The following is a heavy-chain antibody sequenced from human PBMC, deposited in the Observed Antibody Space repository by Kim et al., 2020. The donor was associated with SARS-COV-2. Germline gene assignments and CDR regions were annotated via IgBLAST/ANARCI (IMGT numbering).Heavy chain of an antibody. CDR1: RFTFNNYW. Sequence: GGSLRLSCAVSRFTFNNYWINWVRHAPGKGLVWVSRISSDGSITNYADSVKGRFTMSRDNAANTLYLQMYSLRAEETAVYYCARGFFRDCFDVWGQGTTVTVSS. CDR2: ISSDGSIT. CDR3: ARGFFRDCFDV. J-gene: IGHJ6*02. D-gene: IGHD2-21*02. V-gene: IGHV3-74*01.